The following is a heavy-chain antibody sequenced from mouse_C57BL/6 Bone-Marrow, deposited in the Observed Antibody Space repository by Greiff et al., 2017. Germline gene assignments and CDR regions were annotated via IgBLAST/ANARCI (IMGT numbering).Heavy chain of an antibody. CDR1: GYTFTDYY. V-gene: IGHV1-19*01. CDR3: VRAVEGGY. Sequence: VHVKQSGPVLVKPGASVKMSCKASGYTFTDYYMNWVKQSHGKSLEWIGVINPYNGGTSYNQKFKGKATLTVDKSSSTAYMELNSLTSEDSAVYYCVRAVEGGYWGQGTTLTVSS. CDR2: INPYNGGT. D-gene: IGHD1-1*01. J-gene: IGHJ2*01.